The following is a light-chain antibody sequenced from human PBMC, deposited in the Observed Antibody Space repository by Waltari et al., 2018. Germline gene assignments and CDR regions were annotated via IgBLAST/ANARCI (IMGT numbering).Light chain of an antibody. CDR1: QSVSSNY. J-gene: IGKJ4*01. Sequence: EIVLTQSPGTLALSPGERATLSCRATQSVSSNYLAWYQQKPAQAPRLLIYDASNRATGIPDRFSGSGSGTDFTLTISRLEPEDFAVYYCQQYGSSPLTFGGGTKVEIK. CDR2: DAS. CDR3: QQYGSSPLT. V-gene: IGKV3-20*01.